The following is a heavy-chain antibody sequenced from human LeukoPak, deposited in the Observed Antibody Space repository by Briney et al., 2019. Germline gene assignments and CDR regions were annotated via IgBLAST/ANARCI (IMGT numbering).Heavy chain of an antibody. Sequence: PGGSLRLSCTGSGFIFSRYEMNWVRQAPGKGLEWVSYISSSGNTIYYADSVKGRFTISRDNAKNSLYPQMNSLRAEDTAVYYCSSKIVVTTTGWLFDYWGPGSLVTVSS. CDR2: ISSSGNTI. V-gene: IGHV3-48*03. D-gene: IGHD5-12*01. CDR1: GFIFSRYE. CDR3: SSKIVVTTTGWLFDY. J-gene: IGHJ4*02.